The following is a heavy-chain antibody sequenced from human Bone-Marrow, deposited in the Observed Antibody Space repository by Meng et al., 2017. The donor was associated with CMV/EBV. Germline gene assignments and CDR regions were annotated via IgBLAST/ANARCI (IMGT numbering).Heavy chain of an antibody. CDR1: GFTFSSYA. J-gene: IGHJ6*02. V-gene: IGHV3-30*04. Sequence: GESLKISCAASGFTFSSYAMHWVRQAPGKGLEWVAVISYDGSNKYYADSVKGRFTISRDNSKNTLYLQMNSLRAEDTAVYYCARGLGYCSSTSCYAMFTIGNYYGMDVWGQGTTVTVSS. CDR2: ISYDGSNK. D-gene: IGHD2-2*01. CDR3: ARGLGYCSSTSCYAMFTIGNYYGMDV.